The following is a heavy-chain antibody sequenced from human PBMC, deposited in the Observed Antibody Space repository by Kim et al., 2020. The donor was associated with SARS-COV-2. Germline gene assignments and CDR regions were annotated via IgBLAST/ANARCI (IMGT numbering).Heavy chain of an antibody. CDR1: GGSISSGGYY. J-gene: IGHJ4*02. Sequence: SETLSLTCTVSGGSISSGGYYWSWIRQHPGKGLEWIGYIYYSGSTYYNPSLKSRVTISVDTSKNQFSLKLSSVTAADTAVYYCARESAELRLPDYFDYWGQGTLVTVSS. D-gene: IGHD5-12*01. CDR3: ARESAELRLPDYFDY. V-gene: IGHV4-31*03. CDR2: IYYSGST.